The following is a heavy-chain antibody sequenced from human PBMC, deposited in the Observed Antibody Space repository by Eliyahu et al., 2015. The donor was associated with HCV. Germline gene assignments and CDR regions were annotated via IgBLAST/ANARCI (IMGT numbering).Heavy chain of an antibody. CDR2: ISGSGGNT. Sequence: EVRLLESGGGLVQPGGSLRLSCAASGFXFSAYALXWVRQAPGKGLGWVSSISGSGGNTYYAESVKGRFTISRDNSRDTLYLQMNSLRGDDTALYYCAKAGTATSSFRGPKTRNWFDSWGQGTLVTVSS. CDR3: AKAGTATSSFRGPKTRNWFDS. D-gene: IGHD3-10*01. CDR1: GFXFSAYA. J-gene: IGHJ5*01. V-gene: IGHV3-23*01.